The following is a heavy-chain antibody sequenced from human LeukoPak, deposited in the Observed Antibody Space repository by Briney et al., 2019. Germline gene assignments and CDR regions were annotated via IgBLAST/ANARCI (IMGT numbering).Heavy chain of an antibody. CDR1: GFTFSSYA. J-gene: IGHJ4*02. D-gene: IGHD6-19*01. Sequence: QAGGSLRRSCSASGFTFSSYAMHWVRQAPGKGLEYVSAITSKGGSTYYADSVKGRFTISRDNSKNTLYLQMSSLRAEDTAVYYCVKSGIAVSGTDYWGQGTLVTVSS. CDR3: VKSGIAVSGTDY. V-gene: IGHV3-64D*09. CDR2: ITSKGGST.